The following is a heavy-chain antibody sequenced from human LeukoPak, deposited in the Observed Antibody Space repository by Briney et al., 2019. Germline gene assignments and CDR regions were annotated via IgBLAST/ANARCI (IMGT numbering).Heavy chain of an antibody. D-gene: IGHD6-19*01. J-gene: IGHJ6*03. V-gene: IGHV1-69*13. CDR3: ARVKSGWYRYYYYYYMDV. Sequence: SVKVSCKASGGTLSSYAISWVRQAPGQGLEWMGGIIPIFGTANYAQKFQGRVTITADESTSTAYMELSSLRSEDTAVYYCARVKSGWYRYYYYYYMDVWGKGTTVTVSS. CDR2: IIPIFGTA. CDR1: GGTLSSYA.